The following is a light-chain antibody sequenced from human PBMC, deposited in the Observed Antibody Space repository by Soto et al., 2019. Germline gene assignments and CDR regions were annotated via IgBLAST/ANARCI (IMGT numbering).Light chain of an antibody. CDR3: QQYHSYWT. Sequence: QLIQSPSSLSASIGDRVTITCRATQTINRYLAWYQQKPGAAPKLLIYDASSLESGVPQRFSGSGSGTEFTLTISSLQTDDFSTYYCQQYHSYWTFGQGTRLEIK. V-gene: IGKV1-5*01. CDR2: DAS. CDR1: QTINRY. J-gene: IGKJ5*01.